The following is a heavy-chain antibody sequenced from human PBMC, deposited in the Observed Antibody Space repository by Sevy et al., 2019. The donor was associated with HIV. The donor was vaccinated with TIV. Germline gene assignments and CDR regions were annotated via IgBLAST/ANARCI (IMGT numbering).Heavy chain of an antibody. CDR1: GFTFSSYA. CDR3: ARDIDYYDSSGYPDY. Sequence: GGSLRLSCAASGFTFSSYAMHWVRQAPGKGLEWVAVISYDGSNKYYADSVKGRFNISRDNSKNTLYLQMNSLRAEDTAVYYCARDIDYYDSSGYPDYWGQGTLVTVSS. V-gene: IGHV3-30-3*01. J-gene: IGHJ4*02. CDR2: ISYDGSNK. D-gene: IGHD3-22*01.